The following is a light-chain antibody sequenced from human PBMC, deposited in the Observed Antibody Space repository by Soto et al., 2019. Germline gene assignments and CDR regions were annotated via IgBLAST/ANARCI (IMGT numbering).Light chain of an antibody. Sequence: IQLTQSPSSLSASVGDRVTITCRPSQGISSSLAWYQQKPGKAPKLLIYAASTLQSGFPSRFSGSGSGTQFTLTISSLQPEDFATYYCQQLSYFPRGTFGQGTRLEIK. J-gene: IGKJ5*01. V-gene: IGKV1-9*01. CDR1: QGISSS. CDR2: AAS. CDR3: QQLSYFPRGT.